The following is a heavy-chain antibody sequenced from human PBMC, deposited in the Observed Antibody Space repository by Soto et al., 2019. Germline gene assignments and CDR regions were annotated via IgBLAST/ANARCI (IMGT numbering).Heavy chain of an antibody. Sequence: GGSLILSCAASGFTFSSYSMNWVRQAPGKGLEWVSSISSSSSYIYYADSVKGRFTISRDNAKNSLYLQMNSLRAEDTAVYYCARALVRGTFDYWGQGTLVTVSS. J-gene: IGHJ4*02. CDR2: ISSSSSYI. V-gene: IGHV3-21*01. CDR1: GFTFSSYS. CDR3: ARALVRGTFDY. D-gene: IGHD3-10*01.